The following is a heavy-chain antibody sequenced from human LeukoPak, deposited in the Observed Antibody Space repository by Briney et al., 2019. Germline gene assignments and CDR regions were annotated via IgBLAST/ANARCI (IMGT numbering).Heavy chain of an antibody. CDR2: TYYSGST. Sequence: PSETLSLTCTVSGGSISSYYWSWIRQPPGKGLEWIGYTYYSGSTNYNPSLKSQVTISVDTSKNQFSLKLSSVTAADTAVYYCARGYDYGDLWGQGTLVTVSS. V-gene: IGHV4-59*01. CDR1: GGSISSYY. D-gene: IGHD4-17*01. CDR3: ARGYDYGDL. J-gene: IGHJ5*02.